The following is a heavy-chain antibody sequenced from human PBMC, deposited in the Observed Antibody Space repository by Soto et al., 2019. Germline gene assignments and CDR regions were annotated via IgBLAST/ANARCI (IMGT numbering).Heavy chain of an antibody. CDR1: GFTFSSYG. CDR3: ARDAPRGWQQLVSGWFDP. J-gene: IGHJ5*02. D-gene: IGHD6-6*01. Sequence: QVQLVESGGGVVQPGRSLRLSCAASGFTFSSYGMHWVRQAPGKGLEWVAVIWYDGSNKYYADSVKGRFTISRDNSKNTLYLQMNSLRAEDTAVYYCARDAPRGWQQLVSGWFDPWGQGTLVTVSS. V-gene: IGHV3-33*01. CDR2: IWYDGSNK.